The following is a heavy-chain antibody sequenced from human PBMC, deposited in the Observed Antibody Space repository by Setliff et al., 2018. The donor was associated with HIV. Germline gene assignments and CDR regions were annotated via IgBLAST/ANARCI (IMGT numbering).Heavy chain of an antibody. J-gene: IGHJ4*02. CDR1: GFTFRTYG. Sequence: PGGSLRLSCAASGFTFRTYGMHWVRQAPGKGLEWVASMSRDGSNKYYADSVMGRFTISRDNSKNTLYLQMNSLKTEDTAVYYCTSSYINYAYWGQGTLVTVSS. CDR3: TSSYINYAY. CDR2: MSRDGSNK. D-gene: IGHD4-4*01. V-gene: IGHV3-30*12.